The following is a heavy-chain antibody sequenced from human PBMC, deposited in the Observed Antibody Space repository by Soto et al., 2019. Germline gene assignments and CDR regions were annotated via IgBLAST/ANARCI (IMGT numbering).Heavy chain of an antibody. CDR2: IYWDEDK. J-gene: IGHJ4*02. D-gene: IGHD3-9*01. CDR1: GFSLSTHTVG. Sequence: QITLKESGPTLVKPTQTLTLTCTFSGFSLSTHTVGVAWIRQPPGKALEWLALIYWDEDKRYSPSLKSRLTITQHTSKTPVVLTMTNMDPVDTATYCCAHIVPFDYRGYNFEFWGQGILVTVSS. CDR3: AHIVPFDYRGYNFEF. V-gene: IGHV2-5*02.